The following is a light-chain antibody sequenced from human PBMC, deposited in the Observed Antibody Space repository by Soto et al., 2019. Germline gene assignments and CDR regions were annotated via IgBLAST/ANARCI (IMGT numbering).Light chain of an antibody. Sequence: QSALTQPPSASGTPGQRVTISCSGSSSNIGSNTVSWYQQLPGTAPKLLIYSNNQRPSGVPDRFSGSKSGTSASLAISGLQSEDEADYYCAAWDDSLNAHYVFGTGTKVTVL. CDR3: AAWDDSLNAHYV. CDR1: SSNIGSNT. CDR2: SNN. J-gene: IGLJ1*01. V-gene: IGLV1-44*01.